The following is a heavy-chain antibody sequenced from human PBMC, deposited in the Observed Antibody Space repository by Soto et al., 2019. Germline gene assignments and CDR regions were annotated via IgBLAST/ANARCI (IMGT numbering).Heavy chain of an antibody. J-gene: IGHJ5*02. CDR1: GGYVSSYY. D-gene: IGHD6-19*01. Sequence: QVQLQESGPGLVKPSETLSLTCTVSGGYVSSYYWSWIRQPPGKGLEWIGYSGSTNYNPSLKSQVTISVDTSKNQFSLNLSSVTAADTAVYYCASLSAGWLDPWGQGTLVTVAS. V-gene: IGHV4-59*02. CDR2: YSGST. CDR3: ASLSAGWLDP.